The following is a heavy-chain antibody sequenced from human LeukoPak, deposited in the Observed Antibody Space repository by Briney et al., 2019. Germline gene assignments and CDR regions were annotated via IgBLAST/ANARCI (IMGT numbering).Heavy chain of an antibody. D-gene: IGHD5-18*01. CDR2: ISWNSGSI. V-gene: IGHV3-9*01. Sequence: GGSLRLSCAASGFTFDDYAMHWVRQAPGEGLEWVSGISWNSGSIGYADSVKGRFTISRDNAKNSLYLQMNSLRAEDTALYYCAKPGYSYGYFDYWGQGTLVTVSS. CDR3: AKPGYSYGYFDY. CDR1: GFTFDDYA. J-gene: IGHJ4*02.